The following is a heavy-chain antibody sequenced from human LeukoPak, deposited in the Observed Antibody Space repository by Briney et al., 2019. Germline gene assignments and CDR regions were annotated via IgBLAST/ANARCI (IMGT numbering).Heavy chain of an antibody. Sequence: SETLSLTCTVSGGSISSYYWSWIRQPPGKGLEWIGEINHSGSTNYNPSLKSRVTISVDTSKNQFSLKLSSVTAADSAVYYCARVGGGYCSSTSCYARMVRGIQIDYWGQGTLVTVSS. J-gene: IGHJ4*02. CDR1: GGSISSYY. CDR2: INHSGST. D-gene: IGHD2-2*01. CDR3: ARVGGGYCSSTSCYARMVRGIQIDY. V-gene: IGHV4-34*01.